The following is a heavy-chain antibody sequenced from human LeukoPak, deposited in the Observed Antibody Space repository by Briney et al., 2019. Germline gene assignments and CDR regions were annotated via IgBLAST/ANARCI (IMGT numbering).Heavy chain of an antibody. V-gene: IGHV1-69*06. J-gene: IGHJ4*02. CDR3: ARDSSGWYGGFFFDF. D-gene: IGHD6-19*01. CDR1: GGTFSNYA. CDR2: IIPIFDSV. Sequence: GSSVKVSCKASGGTFSNYAISWVRQAPGQGLEWMGRIIPIFDSVNYAQKFQGRVTITADKSTSTAHMDLSSLRSEDTAVYYCARDSSGWYGGFFFDFWGQGTLVTVSS.